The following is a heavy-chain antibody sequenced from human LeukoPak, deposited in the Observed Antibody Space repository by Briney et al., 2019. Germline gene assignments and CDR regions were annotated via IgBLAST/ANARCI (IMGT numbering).Heavy chain of an antibody. V-gene: IGHV4-34*01. Sequence: SETLSLTCAVYGGSFSGYYWSWIRQPLGKGLEWIGEINHSGSTNYNPSLKSRVTISVDTSKNQFSLKLNSVTATDTAVYYCARHYGPWGQGTLVTVSS. CDR2: INHSGST. J-gene: IGHJ4*02. CDR3: ARHYGP. CDR1: GGSFSGYY. D-gene: IGHD3-16*01.